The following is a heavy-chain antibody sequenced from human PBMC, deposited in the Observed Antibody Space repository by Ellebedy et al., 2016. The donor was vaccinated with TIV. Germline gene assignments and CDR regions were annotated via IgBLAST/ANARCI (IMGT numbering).Heavy chain of an antibody. V-gene: IGHV1-46*01. CDR3: ARDRIVSSQSPHYRRMDV. Sequence: AASVKVSCKASGYTFTNYYMHWARQAPGQGLEWMGIIDPSGGSTDYAQKFQGRVTMTRDTSTSTVYMELSNLRSEDTAVYFCARDRIVSSQSPHYRRMDVWGQGTTVTVSS. D-gene: IGHD1-26*01. CDR2: IDPSGGST. J-gene: IGHJ6*02. CDR1: GYTFTNYY.